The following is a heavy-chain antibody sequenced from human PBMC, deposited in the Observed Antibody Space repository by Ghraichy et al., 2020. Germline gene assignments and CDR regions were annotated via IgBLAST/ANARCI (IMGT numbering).Heavy chain of an antibody. CDR3: TSPTYSSSWYPRYGMDV. J-gene: IGHJ6*02. CDR1: GFTFSGSA. V-gene: IGHV3-73*01. CDR2: IRSKANSYAT. D-gene: IGHD6-13*01. Sequence: GGSLRLSCAASGFTFSGSAMHWVRQASGKGLEWVGRIRSKANSYATAYAASVKGRFTISRDDSKNTAYLQMNSLKTEDTAVYYCTSPTYSSSWYPRYGMDVWGQGTTVTVSS.